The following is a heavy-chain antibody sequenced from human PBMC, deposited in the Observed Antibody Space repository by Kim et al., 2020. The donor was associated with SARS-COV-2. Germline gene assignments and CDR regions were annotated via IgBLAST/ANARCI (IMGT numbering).Heavy chain of an antibody. CDR3: ARGGVAARPKSGRHYGMDV. V-gene: IGHV4-34*01. CDR2: INHSGST. CDR1: GGSFSGYY. J-gene: IGHJ6*02. D-gene: IGHD6-6*01. Sequence: SETLSLTCAVYGGSFSGYYWSWIRQPPGKGLEWIGEINHSGSTNYNPSLKSRVTISVDTSKNQFSLKLSSVTAADTAVYYCARGGVAARPKSGRHYGMDVWGQGTTVTVSS.